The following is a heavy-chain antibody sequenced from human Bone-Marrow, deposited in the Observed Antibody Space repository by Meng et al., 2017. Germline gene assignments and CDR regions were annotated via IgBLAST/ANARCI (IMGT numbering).Heavy chain of an antibody. J-gene: IGHJ5*02. Sequence: QVELQESGPGLVKPAGTLSLTCPVSGDSISRSNWWSWVRQPPGKGLEWIGEIYHSGNTNYNASLKSRVTLSIDKSKNQFSLKLSSVTAADTAVYYCARATQRGYTLRVGFDPWGQGTLVTVSS. D-gene: IGHD5-18*01. CDR2: IYHSGNT. CDR3: ARATQRGYTLRVGFDP. CDR1: GDSISRSNW. V-gene: IGHV4-4*02.